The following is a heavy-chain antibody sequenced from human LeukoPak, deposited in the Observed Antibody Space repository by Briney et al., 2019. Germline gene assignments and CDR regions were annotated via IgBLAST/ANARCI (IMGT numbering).Heavy chain of an antibody. V-gene: IGHV3-23*01. Sequence: GGSLRLSCAGSGFTFSSYAMSWVRQAPGKGLEWVSSISGSGGSTYYADSVKGRFTISRDNSKNTLYLQMNSLSAEDTAVYYWAKDPRSIEGATPDYCGQGDRVTVSS. CDR1: GFTFSSYA. CDR2: ISGSGGST. D-gene: IGHD1-26*01. J-gene: IGHJ4*02. CDR3: AKDPRSIEGATPDY.